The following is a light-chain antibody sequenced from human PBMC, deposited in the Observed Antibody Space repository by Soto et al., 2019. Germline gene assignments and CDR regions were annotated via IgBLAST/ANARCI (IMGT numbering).Light chain of an antibody. CDR3: QQYGSSPTT. Sequence: EIVLTQSPGTLSLSPGERATLSCRASQTVSSNLAWYQQRPGQAPRLLIYGASSRATGIPDRFSGSGFGTDFTLTISRLEPEDFAVYYCQQYGSSPTTFGQGTKGDIK. CDR2: GAS. V-gene: IGKV3-20*01. CDR1: QTVSSN. J-gene: IGKJ1*01.